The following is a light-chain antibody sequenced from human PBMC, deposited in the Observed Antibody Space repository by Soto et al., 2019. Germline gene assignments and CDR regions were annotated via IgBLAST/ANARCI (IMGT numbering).Light chain of an antibody. Sequence: QSALTQPPSASGSPGQSVTISCTGTSSDVGGYNYVSWYQQHPGKAPKLMIYEVSKRPSGVPDRFSGSKSGTSASLAITGLQAEDEADYYCQSYDSSLSALFGTGTKVTVL. CDR3: QSYDSSLSAL. J-gene: IGLJ1*01. CDR1: SSDVGGYNY. V-gene: IGLV2-8*01. CDR2: EVS.